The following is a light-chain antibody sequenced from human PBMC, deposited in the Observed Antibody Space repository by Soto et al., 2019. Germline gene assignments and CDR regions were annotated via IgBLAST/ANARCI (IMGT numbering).Light chain of an antibody. CDR3: QSYDSSLSGYV. CDR2: GNS. J-gene: IGLJ1*01. CDR1: SSNIGAGYD. V-gene: IGLV1-40*01. Sequence: QSVLTRPPSVSGAPGQRGTISFTGSSSNIGAGYDVHWYQQLPGTAPKLLIYGNSNRPSGVPDRFSGSKSGTSASLAITGLQAEDEADYYCQSYDSSLSGYVFGTGTKVTVL.